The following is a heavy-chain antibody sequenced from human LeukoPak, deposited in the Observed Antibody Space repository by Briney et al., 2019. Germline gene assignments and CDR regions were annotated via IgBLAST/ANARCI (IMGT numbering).Heavy chain of an antibody. CDR3: ARDLSTMVRGVIGGVGY. V-gene: IGHV3-11*01. J-gene: IGHJ4*02. Sequence: GGSLRLSCAASGFTFSDYYMSWIRQAPGKGLEWVSYISSSGSTIYYADSVKGRFTISRDNAKNSLYLQMNSLRAEDTAVYYCARDLSTMVRGVIGGVGYWGQGTLATVSS. CDR2: ISSSGSTI. CDR1: GFTFSDYY. D-gene: IGHD3-10*01.